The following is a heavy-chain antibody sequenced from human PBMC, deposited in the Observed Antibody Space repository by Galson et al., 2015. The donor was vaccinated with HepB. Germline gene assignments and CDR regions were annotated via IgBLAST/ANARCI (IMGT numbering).Heavy chain of an antibody. V-gene: IGHV3-21*01. CDR2: ISSSSSYI. CDR3: AREGPDDAFDI. J-gene: IGHJ3*02. Sequence: SLRLSCAASGFTFSSYSMNWVRQAPGKGLEWVSSISSSSSYIYYADSVKGRFTISRDNAKNSLYLQMNSLRAEDTAVYYCAREGPDDAFDIWGQGTMVTVSS. CDR1: GFTFSSYS.